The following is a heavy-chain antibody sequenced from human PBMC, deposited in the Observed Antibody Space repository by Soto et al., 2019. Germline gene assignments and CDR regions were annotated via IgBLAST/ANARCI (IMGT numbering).Heavy chain of an antibody. CDR1: GYTFTSYD. CDR3: ARGSGSGYSACDS. J-gene: IGHJ5*01. CDR2: MNPNTGST. Sequence: QVQLVQSGAEVKKPGASVKVSCKTSGYTFTSYDINWVRHATGQGLEWMGWMNPNTGSTGYAQKFQGRVTMTRNTSISTAYMELSSLRSEDSAVYFCARGSGSGYSACDSWGQGTRVTVSS. V-gene: IGHV1-8*01. D-gene: IGHD3-3*01.